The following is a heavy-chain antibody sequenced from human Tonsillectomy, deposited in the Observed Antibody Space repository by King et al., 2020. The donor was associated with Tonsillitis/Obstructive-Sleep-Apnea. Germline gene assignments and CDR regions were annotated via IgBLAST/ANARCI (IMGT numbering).Heavy chain of an antibody. CDR1: GFTFSSYW. Sequence: VQLVESGGGLVQPGGSLRLSCAASGFTFSSYWMHWVRQAPGEGLVWVSRINSDGSSTPYADSVKGRFTISRANAKNTLYLQMNSLRAEATAVYYCARGVRIYCSGSSCYEGEGSFDIWGQGTIVTVSS. CDR2: INSDGSST. CDR3: ARGVRIYCSGSSCYEGEGSFDI. V-gene: IGHV3-74*01. D-gene: IGHD2-2*01. J-gene: IGHJ3*02.